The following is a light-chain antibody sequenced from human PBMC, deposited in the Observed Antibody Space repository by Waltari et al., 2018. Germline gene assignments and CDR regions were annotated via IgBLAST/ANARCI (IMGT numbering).Light chain of an antibody. Sequence: QSTLTQPPSASGSPGQSVTISCTGTNSDVGGYNYVSWYQQHPGKAPKLMIFEVNKRPSGVPDRFSGSKSGNTASLTVSVLQAEDEADYYCSSYAGSNVVFGGGTKLTVL. CDR1: NSDVGGYNY. V-gene: IGLV2-8*01. J-gene: IGLJ2*01. CDR3: SSYAGSNVV. CDR2: EVN.